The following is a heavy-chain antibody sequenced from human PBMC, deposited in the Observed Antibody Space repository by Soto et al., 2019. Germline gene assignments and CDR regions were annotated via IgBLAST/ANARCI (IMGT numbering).Heavy chain of an antibody. D-gene: IGHD1-7*01. CDR3: ANGGLELNYYYGMDV. Sequence: GGSLRLSCAASGFTFSSYAMSWVRQAPGKGLEWVSAISGSGGSTYYADSVKGRFTISRDNSKNTLYLQMNSLRAEDTAVYYCANGGLELNYYYGMDVWGQGTTVTVSS. CDR1: GFTFSSYA. V-gene: IGHV3-23*01. CDR2: ISGSGGST. J-gene: IGHJ6*02.